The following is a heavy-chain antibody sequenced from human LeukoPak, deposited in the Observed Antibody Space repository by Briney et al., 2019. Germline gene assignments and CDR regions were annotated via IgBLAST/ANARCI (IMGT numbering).Heavy chain of an antibody. CDR2: ISSSGRTV. J-gene: IGHJ6*04. Sequence: GGYLRLSCAGSGFTFSSYNMNWVRQAPGKGLEWISYISSSGRTVYYAESVRGRFAISRDNARSSLYLQMAGLTAEDTAVYYCARTLDSALDVWGNGTTVTASS. D-gene: IGHD3/OR15-3a*01. V-gene: IGHV3-48*01. CDR1: GFTFSSYN. CDR3: ARTLDSALDV.